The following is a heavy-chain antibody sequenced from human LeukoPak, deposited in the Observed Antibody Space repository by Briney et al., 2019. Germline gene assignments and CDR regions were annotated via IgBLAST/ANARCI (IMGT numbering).Heavy chain of an antibody. J-gene: IGHJ4*02. D-gene: IGHD3-16*01. CDR1: DDSISDYY. Sequence: SETLSLTCTVSDDSISDYYRGWVRQPPGKGREWIGYVHNSGTSTYNPSLKSRVTISAATSKNQFSIKLNSLPTADTAVYYCTRGAGWLIDYWGQGILVTVSS. CDR3: TRGAGWLIDY. CDR2: VHNSGTS. V-gene: IGHV4-59*01.